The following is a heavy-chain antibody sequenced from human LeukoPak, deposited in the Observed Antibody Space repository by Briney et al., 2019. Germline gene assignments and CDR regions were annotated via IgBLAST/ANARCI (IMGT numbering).Heavy chain of an antibody. D-gene: IGHD6-19*01. CDR2: ISGGAGST. CDR3: AKANEYSSGWYYY. Sequence: GGSLRLSCAASGFTFSSYAMHWVRQAPGKGLEWVSGISGGAGSTYYADSVKGRFTISRDNSKNTLYLQMNSLTAEDTAVYFCAKANEYSSGWYYYWGQGTLVTVSS. CDR1: GFTFSSYA. J-gene: IGHJ4*02. V-gene: IGHV3-23*01.